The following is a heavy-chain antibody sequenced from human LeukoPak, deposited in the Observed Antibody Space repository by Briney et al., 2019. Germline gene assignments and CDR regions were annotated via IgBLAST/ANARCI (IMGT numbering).Heavy chain of an antibody. V-gene: IGHV4-39*07. CDR1: GGSISSSSYY. J-gene: IGHJ6*03. D-gene: IGHD4-11*01. Sequence: SSETLSLTCTVSGGSISSSSYYWGWIRQPPGKGLEWIGEINHSGSTNYNPSLKSRVTISVDTSKNQFSLKVSSVTAADSAVYYCARWPRERNRITVTNYYYYMDVWGRGTTVTVSS. CDR3: ARWPRERNRITVTNYYYYMDV. CDR2: INHSGST.